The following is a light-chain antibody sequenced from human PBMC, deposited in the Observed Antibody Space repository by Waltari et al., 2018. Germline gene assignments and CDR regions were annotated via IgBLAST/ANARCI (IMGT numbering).Light chain of an antibody. CDR1: ALPKHY. CDR3: QSTDSSGSYRV. CDR2: KDS. Sequence: SYELPQPPSVSVSPGQTARITCSAAALPKHYAHWFQQKPGQAPVLVICKDSERPSGIPERFSGSSSGTTVTLTISGVQAEDEADYYCQSTDSSGSYRVFGGGTKLTVL. J-gene: IGLJ2*01. V-gene: IGLV3-25*03.